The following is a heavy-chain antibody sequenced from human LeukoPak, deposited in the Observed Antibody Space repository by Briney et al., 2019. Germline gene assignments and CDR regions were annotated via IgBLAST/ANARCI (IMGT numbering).Heavy chain of an antibody. Sequence: NPSETLSLTCTVSGYSISSGYYWGWIRQPPGKGLEWIGSIYYTGSTSYNPSLKSRVTISVQTSKNQFSLKLSSVTAADTAVYYCAGGLNRNDYGDYGYWGQGTLVTVSS. CDR2: IYYTGST. CDR1: GYSISSGYY. D-gene: IGHD4-17*01. CDR3: AGGLNRNDYGDYGY. V-gene: IGHV4-38-2*02. J-gene: IGHJ4*02.